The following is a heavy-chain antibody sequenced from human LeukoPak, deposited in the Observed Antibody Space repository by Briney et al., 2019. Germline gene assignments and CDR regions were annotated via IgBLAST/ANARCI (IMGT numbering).Heavy chain of an antibody. V-gene: IGHV3-7*01. CDR1: GFTFSNYW. D-gene: IGHD1-26*01. CDR2: INQDSSEK. Sequence: GGSLRLSCAASGFTFSNYWMSWVRQAPGKGLEWVANINQDSSEKYYVDSVKGRFTISRDNAKNSLYLQLNTLRPEDTAVYYCARDPTSSWETAFDIWGQGTMVTVSP. J-gene: IGHJ3*02. CDR3: ARDPTSSWETAFDI.